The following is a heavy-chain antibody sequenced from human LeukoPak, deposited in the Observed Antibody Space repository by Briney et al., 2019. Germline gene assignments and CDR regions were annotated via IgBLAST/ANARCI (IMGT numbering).Heavy chain of an antibody. J-gene: IGHJ4*02. CDR1: GDSVSSNSAA. CDR2: TYYRSKWFN. CDR3: ARSSGYFDY. Sequence: SQTLSLTCAISGDSVSSNSAAWHWLRQSPSRGLEGVGRTYYRSKWFNDYALSVISRITINPDTSKNQLFLRLNYVSPAETAVYYCARSSGYFDYWGQGTLVTVSS. V-gene: IGHV6-1*01.